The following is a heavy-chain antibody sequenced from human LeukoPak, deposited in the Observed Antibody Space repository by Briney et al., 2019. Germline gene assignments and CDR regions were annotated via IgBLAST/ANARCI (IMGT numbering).Heavy chain of an antibody. CDR3: ASESVVVTATSFDY. J-gene: IGHJ4*02. D-gene: IGHD2-21*02. V-gene: IGHV3-30-3*01. Sequence: GRSLRLSCAASGFTFRNYAIHWVRQAPGKGLEWVAVISSDGTNKNYADSVKGQFTISRDKAKNTVYLQVNSLRAEDTAVYYCASESVVVTATSFDYWGQGTLVTVSS. CDR1: GFTFRNYA. CDR2: ISSDGTNK.